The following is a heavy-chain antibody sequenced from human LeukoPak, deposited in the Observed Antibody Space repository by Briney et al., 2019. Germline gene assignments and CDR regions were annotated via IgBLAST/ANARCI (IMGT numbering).Heavy chain of an antibody. D-gene: IGHD6-6*01. CDR3: ARALVGSSSGYFYYYMDV. Sequence: PSETLSLTCTVSGGSISGSGYYWVWIRQPPGKGLEWIATIYYTGSTYYNPSLKSRVTISVDTSKNQFSLNLSSVTAADTAVYYCARALVGSSSGYFYYYMDVWGKGTTVTVSS. CDR2: IYYTGST. CDR1: GGSISGSGYY. J-gene: IGHJ6*03. V-gene: IGHV4-39*07.